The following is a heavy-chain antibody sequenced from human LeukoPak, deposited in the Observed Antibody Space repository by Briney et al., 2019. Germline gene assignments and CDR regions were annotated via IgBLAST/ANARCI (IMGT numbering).Heavy chain of an antibody. CDR3: ARGLASGYPPIPFDY. CDR1: GGSISSSSYY. J-gene: IGHJ4*02. Sequence: SETLSLTCTVSGGSISSSSYYWGWIRQPPGKGLEWIGSIYYSGSTYYNPSLKSRVTISVDTSKNQFSLKLSSVTAADTAVYYCARGLASGYPPIPFDYWGQGTQVTVSS. D-gene: IGHD3-3*01. CDR2: IYYSGST. V-gene: IGHV4-39*07.